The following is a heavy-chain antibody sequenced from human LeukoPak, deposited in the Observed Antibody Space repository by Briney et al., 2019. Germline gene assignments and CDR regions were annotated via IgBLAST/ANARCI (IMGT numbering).Heavy chain of an antibody. Sequence: GASVKLSCTASGYTFTGYYMHWVRQAPGQGLEWMGWINLNSGVTNYAQQFQGSFTMTRNTSISTAYMELRRLRSDDTAVYYCARSYRVTTIDYWGEGTLVTVSS. V-gene: IGHV1-2*02. J-gene: IGHJ4*02. CDR1: GYTFTGYY. D-gene: IGHD5-12*01. CDR2: INLNSGVT. CDR3: ARSYRVTTIDY.